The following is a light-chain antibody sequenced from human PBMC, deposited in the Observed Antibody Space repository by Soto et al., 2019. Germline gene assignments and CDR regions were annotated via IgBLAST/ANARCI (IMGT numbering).Light chain of an antibody. CDR1: QSIRSN. CDR2: GAS. J-gene: IGKJ1*01. V-gene: IGKV3-15*01. CDR3: QQYHIWPPWT. Sequence: VVLTQSPGTLSVSPGEGATLSCRVSQSIRSNLAWYQQRPGQAPRLLMYGASTRADGIPARFTGSESGTEFTLTISSLQSEDFAVYYCQQYHIWPPWTSGQGT.